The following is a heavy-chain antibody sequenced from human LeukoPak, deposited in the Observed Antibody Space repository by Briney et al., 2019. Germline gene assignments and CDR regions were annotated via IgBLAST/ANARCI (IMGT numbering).Heavy chain of an antibody. D-gene: IGHD3-22*01. CDR3: TAFSYNYYDSSGYLLVDY. CDR2: IKSKTDGGTT. Sequence: GGSLRLSCAASGFTFSNAWMSWVRRAPGKGLEWVGRIKSKTDGGTTDYAAPVKGRFTISGDDSKNTLYLQMNSLKTEDTAVYYCTAFSYNYYDSSGYLLVDYWGQGTLVTVSS. V-gene: IGHV3-15*01. CDR1: GFTFSNAW. J-gene: IGHJ4*02.